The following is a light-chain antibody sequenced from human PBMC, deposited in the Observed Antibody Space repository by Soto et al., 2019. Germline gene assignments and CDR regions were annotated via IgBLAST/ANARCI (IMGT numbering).Light chain of an antibody. CDR1: QDISTF. J-gene: IGKJ3*01. CDR2: GAS. CDR3: QQTSVYPRT. Sequence: DIQMTQSPSSVSASVGDRVTITCRASQDISTFLAWYRQTPGKAPTLLIRGASTLHSGVPSRFSGSGSGTDFTLTISSQQPEDFATYFCQQTSVYPRTFGQGTKVDF. V-gene: IGKV1-12*01.